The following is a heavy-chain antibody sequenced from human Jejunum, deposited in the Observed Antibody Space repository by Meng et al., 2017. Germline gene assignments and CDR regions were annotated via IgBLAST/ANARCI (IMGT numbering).Heavy chain of an antibody. Sequence: GESLKISCAASGFMFRGYAMAWIRQAPGRGLEWVSSISGGSGPTTYYANALKGRFTVSRDNSKNTMYLQMNSLTVEDTAVYYCVRDRRGRVEPRDYWGQGTLVTVSS. J-gene: IGHJ4*02. CDR3: VRDRRGRVEPRDY. D-gene: IGHD1-14*01. CDR2: ISGGSGPTT. V-gene: IGHV3-23*01. CDR1: GFMFRGYA.